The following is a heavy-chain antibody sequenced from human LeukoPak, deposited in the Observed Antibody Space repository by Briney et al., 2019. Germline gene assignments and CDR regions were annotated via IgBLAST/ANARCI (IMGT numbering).Heavy chain of an antibody. V-gene: IGHV3-23*01. CDR1: GYIFSSCA. J-gene: IGHJ4*02. D-gene: IGHD3-3*01. CDR2: ISGSGGST. Sequence: GGSLRLSCAVAGYIFSSCAMSCVRQAPGKGLEWVSAISGSGGSTYYADSVKGRFTISRDNSKSTLFLQMNSLRAEDTALYYCTKDPSVGMRVATPCHWGRGTLVTVSS. CDR3: TKDPSVGMRVATPCH.